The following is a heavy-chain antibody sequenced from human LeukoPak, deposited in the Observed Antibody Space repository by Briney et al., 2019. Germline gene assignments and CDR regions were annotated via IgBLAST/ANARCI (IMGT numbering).Heavy chain of an antibody. CDR1: GXSTSSYY. CDR2: INYIRTT. J-gene: IGHJ6*02. D-gene: IGHD6-13*01. CDR3: ARSYSSSDHYYYYGMDV. V-gene: IGHV4-59*08. Sequence: SETLSLTCTVSGXSTSSYYWNWIRQPPGKGLEWIGYINYIRTTDYNPSLKSRVTISLDTSKNRFSLKLSSVTAADTAMYYCARSYSSSDHYYYYGMDVWGQGTTVTVSS.